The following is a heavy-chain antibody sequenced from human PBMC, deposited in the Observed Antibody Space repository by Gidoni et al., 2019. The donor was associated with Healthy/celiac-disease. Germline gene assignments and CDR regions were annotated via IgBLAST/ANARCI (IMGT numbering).Heavy chain of an antibody. CDR2: ISSSSSYI. V-gene: IGHV3-21*01. Sequence: EVQLVESGGGLVKPGGSLRRSCAASGFTFSSYSMNWVRQAPGKGLEWVSSISSSSSYIYYADAVKGRFTISRDNAKNSLYLQMNSLRAEDTAVYYCARGNRDAFDIWGQGTMVTVSS. CDR1: GFTFSSYS. J-gene: IGHJ3*02. CDR3: ARGNRDAFDI.